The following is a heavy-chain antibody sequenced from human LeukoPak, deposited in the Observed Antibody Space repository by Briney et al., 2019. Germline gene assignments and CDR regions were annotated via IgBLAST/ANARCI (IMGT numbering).Heavy chain of an antibody. D-gene: IGHD2-2*01. J-gene: IGHJ4*02. Sequence: ASVKVSCKASGYTFTSYDINWVRQATGQGLEWMGWMNPNSGNTGYAQKFQGRVTITRNTSISTAYMELSSLRSEDTAVYYCARDSTSNGFDYWGQGTLVTVSS. CDR1: GYTFTSYD. V-gene: IGHV1-8*03. CDR3: ARDSTSNGFDY. CDR2: MNPNSGNT.